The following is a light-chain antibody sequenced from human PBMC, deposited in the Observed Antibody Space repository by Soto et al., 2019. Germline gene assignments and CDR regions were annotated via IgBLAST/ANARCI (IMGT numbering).Light chain of an antibody. CDR2: DAS. V-gene: IGKV1-5*01. J-gene: IGKJ1*01. Sequence: DIQMTQSPSTLSASVGDRVTLTCRASQSISSWLAWYQQKPGKDPKLLIYDASSLESGVPSRFSGSGSGTDFTLKISRVEAEDVGVYYCMQALQTQTFGNGTKVDIK. CDR3: MQALQTQT. CDR1: QSISSW.